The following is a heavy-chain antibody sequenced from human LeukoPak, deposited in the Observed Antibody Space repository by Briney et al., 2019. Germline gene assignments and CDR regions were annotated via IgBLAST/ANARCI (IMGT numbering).Heavy chain of an antibody. Sequence: GGSLRLSCVASRFAFSQAWMSWVRQAPGKGLEWVGRIKSESDGGTTDYAAPVKGRFTISRDDSKNTLFLQMNSLQTEDTAVYYCTTSGWFDLWGQGTLVTVSS. D-gene: IGHD1-26*01. CDR1: RFAFSQAW. CDR2: IKSESDGGTT. CDR3: TTSGWFDL. V-gene: IGHV3-15*01. J-gene: IGHJ5*02.